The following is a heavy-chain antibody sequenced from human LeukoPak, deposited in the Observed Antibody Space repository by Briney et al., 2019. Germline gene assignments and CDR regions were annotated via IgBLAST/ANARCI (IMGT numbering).Heavy chain of an antibody. J-gene: IGHJ4*02. D-gene: IGHD2-21*01. CDR1: GFTFDDYG. CDR3: AKDPAYVDGWFDY. Sequence: GGSLRLSCAASGFTFDDYGMHWVRQAPGKGLEWVSAISGSGGSTYYADSVKGRFTISRDNSKNTLYLQMNSLRAEDTAVYYCAKDPAYVDGWFDYWGQGTLVTVSS. CDR2: ISGSGGST. V-gene: IGHV3-23*01.